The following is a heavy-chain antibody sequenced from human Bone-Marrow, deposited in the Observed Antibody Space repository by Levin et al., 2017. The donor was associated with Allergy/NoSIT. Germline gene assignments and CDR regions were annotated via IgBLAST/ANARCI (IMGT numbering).Heavy chain of an antibody. CDR1: GFTFDDFA. J-gene: IGHJ5*01. V-gene: IGHV3-9*01. Sequence: SLKISCTASGFTFDDFAMNWVRQRPGRGLEWVSTISWSGSDIRYADSVKGRFTISRDNAKNSLYLQMNSLRPEDTALYYCVRDQKEWLGDNLFESWGQGTLV. D-gene: IGHD3-3*01. CDR3: VRDQKEWLGDNLFES. CDR2: ISWSGSDI.